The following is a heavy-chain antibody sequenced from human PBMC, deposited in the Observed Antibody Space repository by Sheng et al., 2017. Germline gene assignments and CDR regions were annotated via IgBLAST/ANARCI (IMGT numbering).Heavy chain of an antibody. Sequence: QVQLQQWGAGLLKPSETLSLTCAVYGGSFSGYYWSWIRQPPGKGLEWIGEINHSGSTNYNPSLKSRVTISVDTSKNQFSLKLSSVTAADTAVYYCARGMTTVTTEGADYFDYWGQGTLVTVSS. CDR3: ARGMTTVTTEGADYFDY. CDR1: GGSFSGYY. V-gene: IGHV4-34*01. J-gene: IGHJ4*02. CDR2: INHSGST. D-gene: IGHD4-17*01.